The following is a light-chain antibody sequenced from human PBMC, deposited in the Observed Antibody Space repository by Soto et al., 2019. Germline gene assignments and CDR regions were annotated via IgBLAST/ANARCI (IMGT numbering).Light chain of an antibody. CDR1: QSISSW. J-gene: IGKJ5*01. V-gene: IGKV1-5*01. Sequence: DIQMTQSPSTLSASVGDRVTITCRASQSISSWLAWYQQKPGKAPKLLIYAASSLESGVPSRFSGSGSGTEFTLTIPSLQPDDFATYCCQQYNSYSITFGHGTRLESK. CDR3: QQYNSYSIT. CDR2: AAS.